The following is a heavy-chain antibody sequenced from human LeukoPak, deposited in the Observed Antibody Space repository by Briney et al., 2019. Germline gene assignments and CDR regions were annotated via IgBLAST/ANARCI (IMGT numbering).Heavy chain of an antibody. CDR3: ASHRGDYATGYFDY. CDR1: GFTFSSYT. CDR2: ISHDGGNK. J-gene: IGHJ4*02. V-gene: IGHV3-30-3*01. D-gene: IGHD1-1*01. Sequence: GGSLRLSCAASGFTFSSYTMHWVRQAPDKGLEWVAVISHDGGNKYYADSVRGRFTISKDNSQNTLYLQMNSLRAEDTAVYYCASHRGDYATGYFDYWGQGTLVTVSS.